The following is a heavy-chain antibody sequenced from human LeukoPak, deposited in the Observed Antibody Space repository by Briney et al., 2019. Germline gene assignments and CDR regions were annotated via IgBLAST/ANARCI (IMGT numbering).Heavy chain of an antibody. CDR2: ISGSGGST. Sequence: GGSLRLSCAASGFTFSSYAMSWVRQAPGKGLEWVSAISGSGGSTSYADSVKGRFTISRDNSKNTLYLQMNSLRTEDTAVYYCAKDSTRLSSSWSIRYYYYYYGMDVWGQGTTVTVSS. CDR3: AKDSTRLSSSWSIRYYYYYYGMDV. CDR1: GFTFSSYA. J-gene: IGHJ6*02. D-gene: IGHD6-13*01. V-gene: IGHV3-23*01.